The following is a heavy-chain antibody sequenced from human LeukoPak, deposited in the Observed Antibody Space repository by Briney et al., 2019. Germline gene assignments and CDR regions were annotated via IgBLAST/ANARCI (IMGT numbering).Heavy chain of an antibody. V-gene: IGHV3-11*01. D-gene: IGHD3-10*01. CDR1: GFTFSDYY. Sequence: GGSLRLSCAASGFTFSDYYMSWIRQAPGKGLEWVSYISSSGSTIYYADSVKGRFTISRDNAKNSLYLQMNSLRAEDTAVYYCARADSLGSGVSFDIWGQGTMVTVSS. CDR3: ARADSLGSGVSFDI. CDR2: ISSSGSTI. J-gene: IGHJ3*02.